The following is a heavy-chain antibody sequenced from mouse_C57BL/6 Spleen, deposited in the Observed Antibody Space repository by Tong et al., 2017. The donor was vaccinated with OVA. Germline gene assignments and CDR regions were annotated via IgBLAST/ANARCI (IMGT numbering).Heavy chain of an antibody. V-gene: IGHV1-82*01. CDR1: GYAFSSSW. CDR3: ARGVGYYIFDY. CDR2: IYPGDGDT. Sequence: VQLQESGPELVKPGASVKISCKASGYAFSSSWMNWVKQRPGKGLEWIGRIYPGDGDTNYNGKFKGKATLTVNKSSSTAYMELRSLTSEDSAVYYCARGVGYYIFDYWGQGTTLTVSS. J-gene: IGHJ2*01. D-gene: IGHD2-3*01.